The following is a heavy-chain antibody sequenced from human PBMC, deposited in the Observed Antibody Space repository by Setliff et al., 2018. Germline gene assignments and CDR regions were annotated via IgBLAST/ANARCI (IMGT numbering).Heavy chain of an antibody. J-gene: IGHJ4*02. Sequence: SETLSLTCTVSGYSISSGYYWGCIRQPPGKGLEWLGSFFHTGSTYYKSSLESRVTMSVDTSTNQCSLKLNSVTAADTAVYYCVRHLWGRWMAASSDYFDYWGQGSLVTVSS. CDR2: FFHTGST. CDR3: VRHLWGRWMAASSDYFDY. V-gene: IGHV4-38-2*02. D-gene: IGHD3-3*02. CDR1: GYSISSGYY.